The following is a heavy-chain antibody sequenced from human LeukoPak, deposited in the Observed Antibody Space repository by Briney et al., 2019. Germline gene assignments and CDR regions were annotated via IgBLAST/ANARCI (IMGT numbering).Heavy chain of an antibody. J-gene: IGHJ4*02. V-gene: IGHV3-11*06. D-gene: IGHD5-18*01. CDR1: GFTFSDYY. CDR3: ATDTAMVDY. Sequence: PGGSLRLSCAASGFTFSDYYMSWIRQAPGKGLEWVSSISSSSSYIYYADSVKGRFTISRNNAKNSLYLQMNSLRAEDTAVYYCATDTAMVDYWGQGTLVTVSS. CDR2: ISSSSSYI.